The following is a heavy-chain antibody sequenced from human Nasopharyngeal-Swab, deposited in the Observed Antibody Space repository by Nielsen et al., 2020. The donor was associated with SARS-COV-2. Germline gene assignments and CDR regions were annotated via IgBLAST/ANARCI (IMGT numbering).Heavy chain of an antibody. D-gene: IGHD5-24*01. CDR2: IYTSGST. Sequence: SETLSLTCTVSGGSISSGSYYWSWIRQPAGKGLEWIGRIYTSGSTHYNPSLKSRVTISVDTSKNQFSLKLSSVTAADTAVYYCARSRDGYNMYAFDIWGQGTMVTVSS. J-gene: IGHJ3*02. CDR3: ARSRDGYNMYAFDI. CDR1: GGSISSGSYY. V-gene: IGHV4-61*02.